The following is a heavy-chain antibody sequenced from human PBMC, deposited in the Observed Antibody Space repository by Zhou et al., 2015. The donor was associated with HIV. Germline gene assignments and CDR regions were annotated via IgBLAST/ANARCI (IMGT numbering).Heavy chain of an antibody. CDR3: ARTTVYCSGGSCYADYDSSGYYPFDY. J-gene: IGHJ4*02. D-gene: IGHD2-15*01. CDR2: IIPIFGTA. V-gene: IGHV1-69*01. Sequence: QVTVVQSGAEVKKPGSSVKVSCKPSGGTFSSYAFTWVRQAPGQGLEWMGGIIPIFGTANYAQKFQGRVTITADESTSTAYMELSSLRSEDTAVYYCARTTVYCSGGSCYADYDSSGYYPFDYWGQGTLVTVSS. CDR1: GGTFSSYA.